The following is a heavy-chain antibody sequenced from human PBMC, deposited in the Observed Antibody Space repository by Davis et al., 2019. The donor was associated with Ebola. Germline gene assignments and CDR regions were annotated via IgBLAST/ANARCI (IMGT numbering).Heavy chain of an antibody. Sequence: ETLSLTCTVSGGSISSSSYYWGWIRQPPGKGLEWVSSISSSSSYIYYADSVKGRFTISRDNSNNTLYLQMNSLRGDDTAVYYCARGTWNGLNSWGQGTLITVSS. J-gene: IGHJ4*02. CDR3: ARGTWNGLNS. V-gene: IGHV3-21*01. CDR2: ISSSSSYI. CDR1: GGSISSSS. D-gene: IGHD1-1*01.